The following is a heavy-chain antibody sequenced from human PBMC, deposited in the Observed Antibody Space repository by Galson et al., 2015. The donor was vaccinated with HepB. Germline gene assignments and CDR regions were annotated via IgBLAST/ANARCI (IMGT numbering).Heavy chain of an antibody. CDR1: GFIFSNYG. V-gene: IGHV3-33*01. Sequence: SLRLSCAASGFIFSNYGMHWVRQAPGKGLEWVALIWSDGSNKYNADSVKCRFTISRDNSKNTVYLQMSSLRAEDTAVYYCARDPYGSGRGGFDYWGQGTLVTVSS. CDR3: ARDPYGSGRGGFDY. J-gene: IGHJ4*02. D-gene: IGHD3-10*01. CDR2: IWSDGSNK.